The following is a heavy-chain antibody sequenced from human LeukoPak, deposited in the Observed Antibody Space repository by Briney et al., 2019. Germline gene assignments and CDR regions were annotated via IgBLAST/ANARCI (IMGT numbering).Heavy chain of an antibody. J-gene: IGHJ6*03. Sequence: ASVKVSCKASGYTFTSHGISWVRQAPGQGLEWMGWISTYNGNTNYAQKLQGRVSMTTDTSTSTAYMELRSLRSDDTAVYYCARGRATSYYYYYMDVWGKGTTVTVSS. CDR3: ARGRATSYYYYYMDV. CDR1: GYTFTSHG. V-gene: IGHV1-18*01. D-gene: IGHD1-26*01. CDR2: ISTYNGNT.